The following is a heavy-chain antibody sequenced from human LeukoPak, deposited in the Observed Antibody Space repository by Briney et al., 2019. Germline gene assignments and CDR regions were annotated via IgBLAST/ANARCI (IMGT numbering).Heavy chain of an antibody. J-gene: IGHJ4*02. V-gene: IGHV4-34*01. CDR3: ARGRRDGYMLLWEDY. Sequence: SETLSLTSAVYGGSFSGYYWSWIRQPPGKGLEWIGEINHSGSTNYNPSLKSRVTISVDTSKNQFSLKLSSVTAADTAVYYCARGRRDGYMLLWEDYWGQGTLVTVSS. CDR2: INHSGST. D-gene: IGHD5-24*01. CDR1: GGSFSGYY.